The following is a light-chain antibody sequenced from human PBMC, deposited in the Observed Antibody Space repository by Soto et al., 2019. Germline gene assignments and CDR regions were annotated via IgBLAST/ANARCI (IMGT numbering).Light chain of an antibody. J-gene: IGKJ4*01. Sequence: EIVLTQSPATLSLSPGERATLSCRASQSVSSYLAWYQQKPGQAPRLLIYDASNRATGIPARFSGSGSGTDFTPTISSLEPEDFAVYYWQQRSNWPLLTFGGGTKVEIK. V-gene: IGKV3-11*01. CDR1: QSVSSY. CDR2: DAS. CDR3: QQRSNWPLLT.